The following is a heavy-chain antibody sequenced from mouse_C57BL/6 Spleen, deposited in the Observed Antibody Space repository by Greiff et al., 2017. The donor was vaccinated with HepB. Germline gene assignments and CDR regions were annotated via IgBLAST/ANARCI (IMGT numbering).Heavy chain of an antibody. D-gene: IGHD1-1*01. CDR2: IYPRSGNT. CDR1: GYTFTSYG. CDR3: ARRRESSYGWDAMDY. Sequence: VKLMESGAELARPGASVKLSCKASGYTFTSYGISWVKQRTGQGLEWIGEIYPRSGNTYYNEKFKGKATLTADKSSSTAYMELRSLTSEDSAVYFCARRRESSYGWDAMDYWGQGTSVTVSS. J-gene: IGHJ4*01. V-gene: IGHV1-81*01.